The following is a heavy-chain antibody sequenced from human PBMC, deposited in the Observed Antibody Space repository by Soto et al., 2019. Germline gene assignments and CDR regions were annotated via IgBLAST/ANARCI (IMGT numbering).Heavy chain of an antibody. Sequence: QVQLQESGPGLVKPSETLSLTCTVSGGSISSYYWSWIRQPPGKGLEWIGYIYYSGSTNYNPSLRSRVPTSVDTAKSQLARKLSSGTAADTAVYYCARTGDSGYSSSWSFDYWGQGTLVTVYS. CDR1: GGSISSYY. V-gene: IGHV4-59*01. CDR2: IYYSGST. J-gene: IGHJ4*02. D-gene: IGHD6-13*01. CDR3: ARTGDSGYSSSWSFDY.